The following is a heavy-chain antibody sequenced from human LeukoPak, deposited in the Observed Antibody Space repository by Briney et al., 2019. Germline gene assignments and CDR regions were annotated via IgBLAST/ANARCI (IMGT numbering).Heavy chain of an antibody. CDR3: ARDHRIGGS. J-gene: IGHJ4*02. V-gene: IGHV3-53*01. CDR1: GFTVISNY. CDR2: IYSDAST. Sequence: PGGSLRLSCAASGFTVISNYMTWVRQAPGRGLEWVSVIYSDASTFYADSVKGRFTISRDISKNTLYLQMNSLRAEDTAVYYCARDHRIGGSWGQGTQVTVSS. D-gene: IGHD3-16*01.